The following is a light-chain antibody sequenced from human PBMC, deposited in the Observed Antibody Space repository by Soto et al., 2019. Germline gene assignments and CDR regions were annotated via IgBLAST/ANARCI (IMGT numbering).Light chain of an antibody. CDR2: GAS. Sequence: EIVLTQSPGTLSLSPGEGATLSCRASQSVSSSYLAWYQQKPGQAPRLLIYGASSRATGIADRFSGSGSGTDVTLNISRLEPEDFAVYYCQQYGSSPRTFGQGTKVEIK. V-gene: IGKV3-20*01. CDR1: QSVSSSY. J-gene: IGKJ1*01. CDR3: QQYGSSPRT.